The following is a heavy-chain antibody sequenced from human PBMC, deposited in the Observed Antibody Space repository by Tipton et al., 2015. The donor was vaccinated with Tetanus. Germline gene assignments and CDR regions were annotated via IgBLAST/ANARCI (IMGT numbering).Heavy chain of an antibody. J-gene: IGHJ4*02. CDR1: GDSVSGYY. D-gene: IGHD6-13*01. V-gene: IGHV4-59*02. CDR2: VYYTGST. CDR3: AGVTAQRTELYFDH. Sequence: TLSLTCTVSGDSVSGYYWSWIRQPPGKGLEWIGYVYYTGSTNHNPSLKSRVTISMDRSKNQISLQLTSVTAAATAVYFCAGVTAQRTELYFDHWGQGTLVTVSS.